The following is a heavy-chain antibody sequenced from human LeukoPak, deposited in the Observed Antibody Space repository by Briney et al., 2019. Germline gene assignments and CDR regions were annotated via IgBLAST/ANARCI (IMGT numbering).Heavy chain of an antibody. CDR1: GYTFTSYD. CDR2: MNPNSGNT. CDR3: ASLDFWSGYSNGMDV. V-gene: IGHV1-8*01. D-gene: IGHD3-3*01. Sequence: ASVKVSCKASGYTFTSYDINWVRQATGQGLEWMGWMNPNSGNTGYAQKFQGRVTMTRNTSISTAYMELSSLRSEDTAVYYCASLDFWSGYSNGMDVWGQGTTVTVFS. J-gene: IGHJ6*02.